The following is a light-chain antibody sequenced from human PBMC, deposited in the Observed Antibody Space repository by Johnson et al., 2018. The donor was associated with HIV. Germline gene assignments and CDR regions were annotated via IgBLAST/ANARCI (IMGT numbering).Light chain of an antibody. Sequence: QLVLTQPPSVSAAPGQKVTISCSGSSSNIGNNYVSWYQQLPGTAPKLLIYDNNKRPSGIPDRFSGSKSGTSATLDITGLQPGDEADYYCASWDRSLTVGTVFGPGTRVTVL. CDR3: ASWDRSLTVGTV. CDR1: SSNIGNNY. V-gene: IGLV1-51*01. CDR2: DNN. J-gene: IGLJ1*01.